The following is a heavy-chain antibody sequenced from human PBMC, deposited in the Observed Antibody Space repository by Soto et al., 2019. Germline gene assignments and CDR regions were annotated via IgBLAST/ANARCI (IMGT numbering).Heavy chain of an antibody. Sequence: QVQLVQSGAEVKKPGSSVKVSCKASGGTFSSYTISWVRQAPGQGLEWMGRIIPILGITNYAQKFQGRVTITADKSTSTAYMELSSLRSEDTAVYYCARDEGIAVAGAKTDDYWGQGPLVTVSS. V-gene: IGHV1-69*08. CDR2: IIPILGIT. CDR1: GGTFSSYT. J-gene: IGHJ4*02. CDR3: ARDEGIAVAGAKTDDY. D-gene: IGHD6-19*01.